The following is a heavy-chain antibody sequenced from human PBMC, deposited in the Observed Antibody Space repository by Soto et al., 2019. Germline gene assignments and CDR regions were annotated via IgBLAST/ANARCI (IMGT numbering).Heavy chain of an antibody. D-gene: IGHD3-22*01. V-gene: IGHV3-48*02. CDR2: ISSSSSTI. CDR1: GFTFSSYS. Sequence: EVQLVESGGGLVQPGGSLRLSCAASGFTFSSYSMNWVRQAPGKGLEWVSYISSSSSTIYYADSVKGRFTISRDNAKNSLYLQMNSLRDEDTAVYYCAREGRHYYDSSGYHDYWGQETLVTVSS. CDR3: AREGRHYYDSSGYHDY. J-gene: IGHJ4*02.